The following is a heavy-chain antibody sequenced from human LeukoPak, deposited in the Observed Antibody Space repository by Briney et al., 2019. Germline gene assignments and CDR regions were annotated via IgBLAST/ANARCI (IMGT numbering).Heavy chain of an antibody. J-gene: IGHJ6*02. CDR1: GFTFDDYA. CDR2: ISWNSGSI. V-gene: IGHV3-9*01. CDR3: AKSEMATPEGYYYYGMDV. D-gene: IGHD5-24*01. Sequence: GGSLRLSCAASGFTFDDYAMHWVRQAPGKGLEWVSGISWNSGSIGYADSVKGRFTISGDNAKNSLYLQMNSLRAEDTALYYCAKSEMATPEGYYYYGMDVWGQGTTVTVSS.